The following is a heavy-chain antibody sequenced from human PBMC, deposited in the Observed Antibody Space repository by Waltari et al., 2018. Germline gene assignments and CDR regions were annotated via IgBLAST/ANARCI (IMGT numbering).Heavy chain of an antibody. CDR3: ARLLGYCSGGSCYNAFDI. CDR2: IYPGDSDT. D-gene: IGHD2-15*01. Sequence: EVQLVQSGAEVKKPGESLKISCKGSGYSFTSYWIGWVRQLPGKGLEWMGIIYPGDSDTRYSPSFQGQVTISADKSISTAYLQWSSLKASDTAMYYCARLLGYCSGGSCYNAFDIWGQGTMVTVSS. J-gene: IGHJ3*02. CDR1: GYSFTSYW. V-gene: IGHV5-51*03.